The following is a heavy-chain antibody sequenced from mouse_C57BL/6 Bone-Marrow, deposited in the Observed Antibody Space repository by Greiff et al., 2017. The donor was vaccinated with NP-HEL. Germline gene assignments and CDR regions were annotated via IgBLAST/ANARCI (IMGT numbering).Heavy chain of an antibody. D-gene: IGHD2-1*01. V-gene: IGHV1-81*01. Sequence: QVQLQQSGAELARPGASVKLSCKASGYTFTSYGISWVKQRTGQGLEWIGEIYPRSGNTYYNEKFKGKATLTADKSSSTAYMELRSLTSEDSAVYFCARRFAYGNYRYFDVWGTGTTVTVSS. J-gene: IGHJ1*03. CDR2: IYPRSGNT. CDR3: ARRFAYGNYRYFDV. CDR1: GYTFTSYG.